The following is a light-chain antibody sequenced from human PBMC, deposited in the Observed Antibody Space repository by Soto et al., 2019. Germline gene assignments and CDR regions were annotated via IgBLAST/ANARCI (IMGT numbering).Light chain of an antibody. CDR1: QTLSSW. CDR2: KAA. J-gene: IGKJ1*01. Sequence: DIQMTQSPFTLSGSVGDIVTITCRARQTLSSWLAWYQQKPGKAPTLLIYKAATLKSGVPSRFSGSGSGTEFTLTISSLQPHDFAPYYCQHYNSYSEAFGQGTKVDIK. V-gene: IGKV1-5*03. CDR3: QHYNSYSEA.